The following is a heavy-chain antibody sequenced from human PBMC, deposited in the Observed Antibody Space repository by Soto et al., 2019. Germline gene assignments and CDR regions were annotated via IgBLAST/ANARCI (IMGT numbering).Heavy chain of an antibody. CDR1: GFTFRTYT. CDR2: ILQTGNEK. D-gene: IGHD2-15*01. J-gene: IGHJ4*02. V-gene: IGHV3-23*01. CDR3: AKDRQPGGRWPFDL. Sequence: EVQLMESGGGQVLPGGSLRLTCAASGFTFRTYTMSWVRQAPGKGLEWVSGILQTGNEKYYADSVKGRFTVSRDNSNKMLDLPVDSLRGHDTGVYYCAKDRQPGGRWPFDLWGQGTLVTVSP.